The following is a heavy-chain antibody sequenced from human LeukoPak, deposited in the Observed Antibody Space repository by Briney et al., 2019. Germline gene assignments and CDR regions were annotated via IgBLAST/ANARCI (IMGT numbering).Heavy chain of an antibody. CDR2: INHSGNT. Sequence: SETLSLTCAVYGVSFSGYHWTWIRQPPGKGLEWIGEINHSGNTNYNPSLKSRVAISVDTSKNQSSLKLSSVIAADTAMYYCARSKDGSGFAAYWGQGTQVTVSS. CDR1: GVSFSGYH. CDR3: ARSKDGSGFAAY. J-gene: IGHJ4*02. D-gene: IGHD3-22*01. V-gene: IGHV4-34*01.